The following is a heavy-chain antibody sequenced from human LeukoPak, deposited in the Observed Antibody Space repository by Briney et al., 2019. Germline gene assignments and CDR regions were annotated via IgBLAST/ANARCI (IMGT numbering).Heavy chain of an antibody. J-gene: IGHJ6*03. Sequence: GGSLRLFCAASGFTFSNAWMSWVRQAPGKGLEWVGRIKSKTDGATPDYAAPVKGRFTISRDDSKNTLYLQMNSLKTEDTAVYYCTTVAYYYGSGPYDYMDVWGKGTTVTVSS. CDR1: GFTFSNAW. V-gene: IGHV3-15*01. CDR3: TTVAYYYGSGPYDYMDV. CDR2: IKSKTDGATP. D-gene: IGHD3-10*01.